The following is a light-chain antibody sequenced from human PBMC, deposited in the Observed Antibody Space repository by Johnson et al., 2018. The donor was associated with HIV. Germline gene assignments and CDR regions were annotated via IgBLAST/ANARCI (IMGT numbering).Light chain of an antibody. CDR1: SSNIGNNY. CDR3: GTWDSSLSACYV. CDR2: ENT. J-gene: IGLJ1*01. Sequence: QSVLTQPPSVSAAPGQKVTISCSGSSSNIGNNYVSWYQQLPGTAPKLLIYENTKRPSGIPDRFSGSKSGTSATMGITGLQTGDEADYYCGTWDSSLSACYVFGTGTNVTVL. V-gene: IGLV1-51*02.